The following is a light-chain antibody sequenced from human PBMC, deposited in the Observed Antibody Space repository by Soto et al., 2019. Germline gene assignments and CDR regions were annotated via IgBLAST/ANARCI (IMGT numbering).Light chain of an antibody. CDR3: QQYNAWPLT. V-gene: IGKV3-15*01. J-gene: IGKJ4*01. CDR2: VAS. Sequence: EIVMTQSPATRSVSPGERVTLSCRASQSVNSNLAWYQQKPGQTPKLLIYVASTRATGIPARFSVSGSGTEFIRTISSLQSEDFASYYCQQYNAWPLTFGGGTKVEFK. CDR1: QSVNSN.